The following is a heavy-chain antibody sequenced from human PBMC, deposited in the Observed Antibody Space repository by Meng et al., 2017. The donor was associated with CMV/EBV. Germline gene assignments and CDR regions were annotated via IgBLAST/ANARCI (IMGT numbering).Heavy chain of an antibody. Sequence: SVKVSCKASGGTFSSYAISWVRQAPGQGREWMGGIIPIFGTANYAQKFQGRVTITTDESTSTAYMELSSLRSEDTAVYYCASDYDFWSGSALGYWGQGTLVTVSS. CDR3: ASDYDFWSGSALGY. D-gene: IGHD3-3*01. CDR1: GGTFSSYA. CDR2: IIPIFGTA. V-gene: IGHV1-69*05. J-gene: IGHJ4*02.